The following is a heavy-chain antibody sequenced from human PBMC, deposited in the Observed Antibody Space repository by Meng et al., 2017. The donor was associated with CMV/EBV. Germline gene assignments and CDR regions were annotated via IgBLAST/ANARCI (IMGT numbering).Heavy chain of an antibody. V-gene: IGHV3-33*06. CDR2: IWYDGSNK. Sequence: GESLKISCAASGFTFSDYYMSWVRQAPGKGLEWVAVIWYDGSNKYYADSVKGRFTISRDNSKNTLYLQMNSLRAEDTAVYYCAKNHEYGSGSYLGLDYWGQGTLVTVSS. CDR3: AKNHEYGSGSYLGLDY. J-gene: IGHJ4*02. D-gene: IGHD3-10*01. CDR1: GFTFSDYY.